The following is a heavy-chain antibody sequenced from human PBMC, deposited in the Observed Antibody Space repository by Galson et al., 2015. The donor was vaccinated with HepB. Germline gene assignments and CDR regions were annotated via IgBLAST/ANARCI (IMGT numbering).Heavy chain of an antibody. CDR2: IIPIFGTA. Sequence: SVKVSCKASGGTFSSYAISWVRQAPGQGLEWMGGIIPIFGTANYAQKFQGRVTITADESTSTAYMELSSLRSEDTAVYYCARGGAELHYYGSSLDYWGQGTLVTVSS. CDR3: ARGGAELHYYGSSLDY. CDR1: GGTFSSYA. D-gene: IGHD3-10*01. V-gene: IGHV1-69*13. J-gene: IGHJ4*02.